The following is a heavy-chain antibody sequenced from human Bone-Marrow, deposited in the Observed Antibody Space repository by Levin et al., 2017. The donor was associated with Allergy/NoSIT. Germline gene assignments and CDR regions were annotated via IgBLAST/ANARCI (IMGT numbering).Heavy chain of an antibody. D-gene: IGHD3-3*01. CDR2: IIPIFGTA. Sequence: SVKVSCKASVGTFSSYAISWVRQAPGQGLEWMGGIIPIFGTANYAQKFQGRVTITADKSTSTAYMELSSLRSEDTAVYYCARVSGRITIFGATFVRPEGYFDYWGQGTLVTVSS. V-gene: IGHV1-69*06. CDR1: VGTFSSYA. CDR3: ARVSGRITIFGATFVRPEGYFDY. J-gene: IGHJ4*02.